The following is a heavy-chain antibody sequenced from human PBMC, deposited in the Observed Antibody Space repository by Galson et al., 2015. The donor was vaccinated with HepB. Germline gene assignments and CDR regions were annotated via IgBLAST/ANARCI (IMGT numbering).Heavy chain of an antibody. Sequence: SVKVSCKASGYTFSSYDINWVRQAAGQGLEWMGWMNPNSGYTGYAQKFQGRVTLTMDTSISTAYMELTSLRSEDTAVYYCARGRSGYYLYYPAPLDFWGQGTLVTVSS. J-gene: IGHJ4*02. D-gene: IGHD5-12*01. CDR3: ARGRSGYYLYYPAPLDF. V-gene: IGHV1-8*01. CDR1: GYTFSSYD. CDR2: MNPNSGYT.